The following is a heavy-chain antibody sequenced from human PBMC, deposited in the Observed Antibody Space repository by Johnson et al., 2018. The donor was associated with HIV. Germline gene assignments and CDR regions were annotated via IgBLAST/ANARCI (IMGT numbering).Heavy chain of an antibody. D-gene: IGHD5-24*01. V-gene: IGHV3-53*01. CDR3: ARDQWMAGDAFDI. CDR1: GLSVSINY. CDR2: IHSGGST. Sequence: VQLVESGGGLIQPGGSLRLSCAVSGLSVSINYITLVRQAPGKGLEWVSVIHSGGSTYYADSVEGRFTISRDNSKNTVLLQMNSLIVEDTAVYYCARDQWMAGDAFDIWGQGTVVTVSS. J-gene: IGHJ3*02.